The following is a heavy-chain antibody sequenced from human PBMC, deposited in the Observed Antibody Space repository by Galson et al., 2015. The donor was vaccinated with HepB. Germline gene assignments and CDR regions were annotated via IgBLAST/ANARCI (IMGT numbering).Heavy chain of an antibody. CDR2: INYSGST. CDR3: ARGQVGYCSNTDCPNAEYFQH. CDR1: GGSISTYY. J-gene: IGHJ1*01. Sequence: ETLSLTCTVSGGSISTYYWTWIRQPPGRGLEWIGYINYSGSTNYNPSLKSRLTISIDTSKNQFSLKLSSVTAADTAVYYCARGQVGYCSNTDCPNAEYFQHWGQGTLVTVSS. V-gene: IGHV4-59*01. D-gene: IGHD2-2*01.